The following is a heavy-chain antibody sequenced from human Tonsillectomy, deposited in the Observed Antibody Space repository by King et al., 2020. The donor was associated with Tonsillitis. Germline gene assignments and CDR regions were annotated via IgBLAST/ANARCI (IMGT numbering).Heavy chain of an antibody. D-gene: IGHD5-12*01. CDR1: GDSISSSSYY. Sequence: QLQESGPGLVKPSETLSLTCTVSGDSISSSSYYWGWIRQPPGKGLEWIGNIYYSGSTYYNPSLKSRVTISLDTSKNQFSLKLSSVTAADTAVFYCARIRTLGLRFDYWGQGTLVTVSS. CDR3: ARIRTLGLRFDY. V-gene: IGHV4-39*07. CDR2: IYYSGST. J-gene: IGHJ4*02.